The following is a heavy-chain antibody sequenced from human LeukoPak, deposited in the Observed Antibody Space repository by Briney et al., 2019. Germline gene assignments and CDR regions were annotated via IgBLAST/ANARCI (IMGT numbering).Heavy chain of an antibody. Sequence: GGSLRLSCAASGFSVTSDHMNWVRQAPGKGLEWVSIIYTGGTTHYADSLNDRFTISRDDSINTLYLQMNSLRAEDTAVYYCARDSSSYYFDYWGQGTLVTVSS. CDR3: ARDSSSYYFDY. D-gene: IGHD6-6*01. CDR1: GFSVTSDH. J-gene: IGHJ4*02. CDR2: IYTGGTT. V-gene: IGHV3-66*01.